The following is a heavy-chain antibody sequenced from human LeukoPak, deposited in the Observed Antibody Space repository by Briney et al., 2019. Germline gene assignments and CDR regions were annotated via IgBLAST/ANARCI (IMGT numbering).Heavy chain of an antibody. CDR2: IKSDGINT. CDR3: AASDYFHH. CDR1: GFTFRNYL. V-gene: IGHV3-74*01. J-gene: IGHJ4*02. Sequence: QPGGSLRLSCAASGFTFRNYLLHWVRQAPGKGLMWVSRIKSDGINTYYADSVRGRFTISRDNSKNILYLQMNSLRAEDTAVYYCAASDYFHHWGQGTLVTVSS. D-gene: IGHD6-6*01.